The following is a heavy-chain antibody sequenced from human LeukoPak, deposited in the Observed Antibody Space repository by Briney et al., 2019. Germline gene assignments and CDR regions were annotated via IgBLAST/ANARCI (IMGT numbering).Heavy chain of an antibody. Sequence: SETLSLTCTVSGGSISSYYWSWIRQPPGKGLEWMGYIYYSGSTNYNPSLKSRVTISVDTSKNQFSLKLSSVTAADTAVYYCAKLDVWGSYRYTDWGQGTLVTVSS. V-gene: IGHV4-59*01. D-gene: IGHD3-16*02. CDR3: AKLDVWGSYRYTD. J-gene: IGHJ4*02. CDR1: GGSISSYY. CDR2: IYYSGST.